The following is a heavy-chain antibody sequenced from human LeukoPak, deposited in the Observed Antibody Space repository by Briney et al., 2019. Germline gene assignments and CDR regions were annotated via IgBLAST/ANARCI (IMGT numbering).Heavy chain of an antibody. CDR3: ARDGQWLVSGIHFDY. CDR1: GFTFNSYT. J-gene: IGHJ4*02. Sequence: LGGSLRLSCAASGFTFNSYTMNWVRQAPGQGLEWVSFISSGSDTIYYADSVKGRFTISRDNAKNSLSLQMNSLSAEDTAVYYCARDGQWLVSGIHFDYWGQGTLVTVSS. D-gene: IGHD6-19*01. CDR2: ISSGSDTI. V-gene: IGHV3-48*01.